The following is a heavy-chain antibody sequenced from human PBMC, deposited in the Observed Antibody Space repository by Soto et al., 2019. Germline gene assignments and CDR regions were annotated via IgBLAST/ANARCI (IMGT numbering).Heavy chain of an antibody. J-gene: IGHJ4*02. CDR3: ARGYYYDSSGYPDY. CDR2: IKQDGSEI. Sequence: GGSLRLSCIGSGFTFSNYWMTWVRQAPGKGLEWVANIKQDGSEINYVDSVKGRFTISTDSAQNSLYLQMNSLRVDDTAVYYCARGYYYDSSGYPDYWGQGTLVTVSS. V-gene: IGHV3-7*03. CDR1: GFTFSNYW. D-gene: IGHD3-22*01.